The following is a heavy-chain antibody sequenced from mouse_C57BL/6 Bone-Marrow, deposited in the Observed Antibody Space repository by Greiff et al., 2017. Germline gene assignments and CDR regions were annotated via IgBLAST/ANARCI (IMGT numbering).Heavy chain of an antibody. J-gene: IGHJ1*03. Sequence: QVQLQQSGAELVRPGTSVKMSCKASGYTFTNYWIGWAKQRPGHGLEWIGDIYPGGGYTNYNEKFKGKATLTADKSSSTAYMQFSSLTSEDSAIYYGARTLYYGSSYGYFDVWGTGTTVTVSS. V-gene: IGHV1-63*01. CDR1: GYTFTNYW. CDR3: ARTLYYGSSYGYFDV. CDR2: IYPGGGYT. D-gene: IGHD1-1*01.